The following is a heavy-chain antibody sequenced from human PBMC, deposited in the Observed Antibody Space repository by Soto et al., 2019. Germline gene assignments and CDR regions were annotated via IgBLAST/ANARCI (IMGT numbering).Heavy chain of an antibody. D-gene: IGHD3-3*01. V-gene: IGHV3-23*01. J-gene: IGHJ4*02. CDR2: TSGSGGST. CDR1: GFTFISDA. Sequence: GGSLRLSCAASGFTFISDAMSWVRQAPRKGLERVSATSGSGGSTYYADSVKGRFTISRDNSKNTLYLQMNSLRAEDTAVYYCATQVRITIFGVVTAEFDYWGQGTLVTVSS. CDR3: ATQVRITIFGVVTAEFDY.